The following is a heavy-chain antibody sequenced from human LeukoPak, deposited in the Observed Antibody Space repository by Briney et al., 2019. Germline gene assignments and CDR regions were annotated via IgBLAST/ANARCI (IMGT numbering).Heavy chain of an antibody. Sequence: GGSLRLSCAAAGFTFSDYYMSWIRKAPGKGLEWVSYITGSSSHTNYADSVKGRFTVSRDNAKKSLYLQMNSLRAEDTAVYYCARGYNWPDYCYYGMDVWGQGTTVTVSS. CDR3: ARGYNWPDYCYYGMDV. V-gene: IGHV3-11*05. CDR1: GFTFSDYY. J-gene: IGHJ6*02. CDR2: ITGSSSHT. D-gene: IGHD1-20*01.